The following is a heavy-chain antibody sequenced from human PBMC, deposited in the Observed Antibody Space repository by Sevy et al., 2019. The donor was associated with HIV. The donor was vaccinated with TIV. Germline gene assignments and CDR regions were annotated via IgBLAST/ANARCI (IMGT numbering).Heavy chain of an antibody. CDR2: ISYDGSNK. Sequence: GGCLRLSCAASGFTFSSYAMHWVRQAPGKGLEWVAVISYDGSNKYYADSVKGRFTISRDNSKNTLYLQMNSLRAEDTAVHYCARDSPSIVSAGVVYYFDYWGQGTLVTVSS. V-gene: IGHV3-30-3*01. J-gene: IGHJ4*02. CDR3: ARDSPSIVSAGVVYYFDY. CDR1: GFTFSSYA. D-gene: IGHD6-13*01.